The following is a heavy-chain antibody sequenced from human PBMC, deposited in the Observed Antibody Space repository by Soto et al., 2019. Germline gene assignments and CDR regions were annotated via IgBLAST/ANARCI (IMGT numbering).Heavy chain of an antibody. D-gene: IGHD6-6*01. V-gene: IGHV3-23*01. J-gene: IGHJ4*02. CDR2: ISGSGGST. CDR1: GFTFSSYA. CDR3: AKVGHFEYSSFPEAEIDY. Sequence: PGGSLRLSCAASGFTFSSYAMSWVRQAPGKGLEWVSAISGSGGSTYYADSVKGRFTISRDNSKNTLYLQMNSLRAEDTAVYYCAKVGHFEYSSFPEAEIDYWGQGTLVTVSS.